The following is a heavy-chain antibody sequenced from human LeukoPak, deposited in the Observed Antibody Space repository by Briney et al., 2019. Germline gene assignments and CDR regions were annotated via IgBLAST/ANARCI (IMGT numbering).Heavy chain of an antibody. Sequence: ASVKVSCKASGYTFISYAMHWVRQAPGQRLEWMGWINGGNGNTKYSQEFQGRVTITRNISISTAYMELSSLRSDDTAVYYCATELVGVFETWGQGTTVTVSS. V-gene: IGHV1-3*01. CDR1: GYTFISYA. J-gene: IGHJ3*02. CDR3: ATELVGVFET. CDR2: INGGNGNT. D-gene: IGHD1-26*01.